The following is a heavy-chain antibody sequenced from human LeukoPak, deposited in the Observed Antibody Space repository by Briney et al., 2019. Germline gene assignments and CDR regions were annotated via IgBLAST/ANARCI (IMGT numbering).Heavy chain of an antibody. CDR2: IRYDGSNK. J-gene: IGHJ3*02. Sequence: GGSLRLSCAASGFTFSRYGMHWVRQAPGKGLEWVAFIRYDGSNKYYADSVKGRFTISRDNSKNTLYLQMNSLRAEDTAVYYCAKIRSNLGYCSSTRCRGDAFDIWGQGTMVTVSS. CDR1: GFTFSRYG. D-gene: IGHD2-2*01. CDR3: AKIRSNLGYCSSTRCRGDAFDI. V-gene: IGHV3-30*02.